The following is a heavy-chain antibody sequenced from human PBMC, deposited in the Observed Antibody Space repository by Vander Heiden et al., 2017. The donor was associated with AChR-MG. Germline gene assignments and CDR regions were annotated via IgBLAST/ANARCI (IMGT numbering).Heavy chain of an antibody. D-gene: IGHD2-2*01. CDR3: ARAQYCSSISCLNFDC. CDR2: IWYDGSKK. Sequence: QVQLVESGGGVVQPGRSLRLSCAASGFIFSSYGMHWVRPAPGKGLEWVALIWYDGSKKYYADSVKGRFTVSRDNSQKTRYLQMNSLRAEETAVYYCARAQYCSSISCLNFDCWGQGTLVTVSS. CDR1: GFIFSSYG. J-gene: IGHJ4*02. V-gene: IGHV3-33*01.